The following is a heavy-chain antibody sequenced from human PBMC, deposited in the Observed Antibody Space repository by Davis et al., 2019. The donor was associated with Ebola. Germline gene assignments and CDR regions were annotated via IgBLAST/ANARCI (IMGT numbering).Heavy chain of an antibody. CDR3: ARGVTDILTGFVDV. Sequence: SETLSLTCTVSDGSISSYYWSWIRQPPGKGLEWIGYIYYSGSTNYNPSLKSRVTISVDTSKNQFSLKLSSVTAADTAVYYCARGVTDILTGFVDVWGKGTTVTVSS. CDR2: IYYSGST. J-gene: IGHJ6*04. V-gene: IGHV4-59*08. CDR1: DGSISSYY. D-gene: IGHD3-9*01.